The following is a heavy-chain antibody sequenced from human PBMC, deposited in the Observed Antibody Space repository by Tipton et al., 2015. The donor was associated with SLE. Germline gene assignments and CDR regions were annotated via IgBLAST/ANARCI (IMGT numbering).Heavy chain of an antibody. CDR3: VRDYDFWAGETDY. J-gene: IGHJ4*02. CDR2: IYTRGST. CDR1: GGSISSGSYY. V-gene: IGHV4-61*02. Sequence: TLSLTCSVSGGSISSGSYYWSWIRQPAGGGLEWIGRIYTRGSTNYNPSLESRVTISFDTSRNQFSLKLTSVTAADTAVCYCVRDYDFWAGETDYWGQGALVTVSS. D-gene: IGHD3-3*01.